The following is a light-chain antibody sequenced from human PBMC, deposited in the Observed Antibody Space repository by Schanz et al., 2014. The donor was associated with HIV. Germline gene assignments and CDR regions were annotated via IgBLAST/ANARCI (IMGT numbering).Light chain of an antibody. CDR2: DAS. J-gene: IGKJ4*01. Sequence: EIVMTQSPATLSVSPGETATLSCRASQSVGINLAWYQQKLGQAPRLLIYDASNRATGIPARFSGSGSGTDFILTISSLEPEDFAVYYCQQRSTWPRLTFGGGTKVEI. CDR3: QQRSTWPRLT. V-gene: IGKV3-11*01. CDR1: QSVGIN.